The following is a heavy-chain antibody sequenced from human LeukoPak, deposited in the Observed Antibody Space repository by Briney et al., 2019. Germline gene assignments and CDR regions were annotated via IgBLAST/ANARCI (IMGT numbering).Heavy chain of an antibody. CDR3: ARAGSGSYRDAFDI. J-gene: IGHJ3*02. V-gene: IGHV4-34*01. CDR2: INHSGST. D-gene: IGHD1-26*01. CDR1: GGSFSGYY. Sequence: SETLSLTCAVYGGSFSGYYWSWIRQPPGKGLEWIGEINHSGSTNYNPSLKSRVTISVDTSKNQFSLKLSSVTAADTAVYYCARAGSGSYRDAFDIWGQGTMVTVSS.